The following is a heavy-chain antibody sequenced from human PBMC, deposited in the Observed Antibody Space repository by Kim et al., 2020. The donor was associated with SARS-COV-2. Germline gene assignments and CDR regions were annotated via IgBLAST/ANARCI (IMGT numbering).Heavy chain of an antibody. CDR1: GFTYSAYA. D-gene: IGHD3-3*02. V-gene: IGHV3-23*01. CDR3: AKHFGSSWSEFQS. CDR2: IRGTGDST. Sequence: GGSLRLSCAASGFTYSAYAMSWVRQAPGKGLEWVSAIRGTGDSTYYADSVKGRFIISRDNSKNTLHLQTNSLRAEDTVVYYCAKHFGSSWSEFQSWGQGTLVTVTS. J-gene: IGHJ1*01.